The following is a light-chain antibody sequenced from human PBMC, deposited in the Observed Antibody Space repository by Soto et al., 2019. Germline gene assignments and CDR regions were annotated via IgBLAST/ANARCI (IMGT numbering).Light chain of an antibody. CDR3: QHRSNWSWT. Sequence: EIVLTQSPATLSLSPGERATLSCRASQSVRSNLAWYQQKPGQAPRLLIYDASNRATGIPARFSGSGSGTDFTLAISSLEPEDFAVYYCQHRSNWSWTFGQGTKVEIK. CDR1: QSVRSN. V-gene: IGKV3-11*01. J-gene: IGKJ1*01. CDR2: DAS.